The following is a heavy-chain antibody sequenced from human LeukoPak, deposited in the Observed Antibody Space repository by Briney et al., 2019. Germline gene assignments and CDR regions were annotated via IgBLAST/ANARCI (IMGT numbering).Heavy chain of an antibody. CDR3: ARSITIFAFDI. CDR2: INHSGST. CDR1: GGSFSGYY. Sequence: SETLSLTCVVYGGSFSGYYWSWIRQPPGKGLEWIGEINHSGSTNYNPSLKSRATISVDTSKNQFSLKLSSVTAADTAVYYCARSITIFAFDIWGQGTMVTVSS. J-gene: IGHJ3*02. D-gene: IGHD3-3*01. V-gene: IGHV4-34*01.